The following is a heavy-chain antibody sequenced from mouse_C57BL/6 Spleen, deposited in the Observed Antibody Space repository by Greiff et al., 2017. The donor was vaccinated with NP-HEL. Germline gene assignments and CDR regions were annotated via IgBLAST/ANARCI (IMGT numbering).Heavy chain of an antibody. CDR1: GYTFTSYW. V-gene: IGHV1-64*01. CDR2: IHPNSGST. Sequence: QVQLQQPGAELVKPGASVKLSCKASGYTFTSYWMHWVKQRPGQGLEWIGMIHPNSGSTNYNEKFKSKATMTVYKSSSTAYMQLSSLTSEDSAVYYCARGEGWLPDGYAMDYWGQGTSVTVSS. CDR3: ARGEGWLPDGYAMDY. J-gene: IGHJ4*01. D-gene: IGHD2-3*01.